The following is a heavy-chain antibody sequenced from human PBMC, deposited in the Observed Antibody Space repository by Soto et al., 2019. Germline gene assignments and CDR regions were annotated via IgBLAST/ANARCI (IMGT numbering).Heavy chain of an antibody. Sequence: SETLSLTCTVSGGSISSSSYYWGWIRQPPGKGLEWIGSIYYSGSTNYNPSLKSRVTISVDTSKNQFSLKLSSVTAADTAVYYCARQGVLWSGYYDYWGQGTLVTVSS. CDR1: GGSISSSSYY. V-gene: IGHV4-39*01. J-gene: IGHJ4*02. D-gene: IGHD3-3*01. CDR3: ARQGVLWSGYYDY. CDR2: IYYSGST.